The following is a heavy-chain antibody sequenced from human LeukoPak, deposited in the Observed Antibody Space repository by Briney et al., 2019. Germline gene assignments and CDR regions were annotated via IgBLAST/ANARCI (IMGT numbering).Heavy chain of an antibody. V-gene: IGHV4-4*07. D-gene: IGHD6-6*01. CDR2: IYTSGST. Sequence: SETLSLTCTVSGASISSYYWSWFRRPPGKGLEWIGRIYTSGSTNYNPSLKSRVTMSVDTSKNQFSLKLSSVTAADTAVYYCARVVYSSSIAAQQKYYYYYYMDVWGKGTTVTVSS. CDR1: GASISSYY. J-gene: IGHJ6*03. CDR3: ARVVYSSSIAAQQKYYYYYYMDV.